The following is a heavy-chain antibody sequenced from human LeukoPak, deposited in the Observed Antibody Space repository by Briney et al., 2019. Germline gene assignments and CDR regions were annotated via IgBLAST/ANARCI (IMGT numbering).Heavy chain of an antibody. CDR3: AKGLSLASIDH. J-gene: IGHJ4*02. D-gene: IGHD3-9*01. CDR2: VSWNSAIM. Sequence: PGRSLRLSCAASGFTFDDYAMHWVRQAPGKGLEWVSGVSWNSAIMGYADSVKGRFTISRDNAKNSLYLQMNSLKPEDTVIYYCAKGLSLASIDHWGQGTLVTVSS. V-gene: IGHV3-9*01. CDR1: GFTFDDYA.